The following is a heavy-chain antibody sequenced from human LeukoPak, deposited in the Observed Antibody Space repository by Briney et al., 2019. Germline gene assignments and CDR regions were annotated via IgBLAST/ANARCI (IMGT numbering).Heavy chain of an antibody. CDR1: GFTFDDYA. CDR3: AKADDFWSSPDY. V-gene: IGHV3-43D*03. Sequence: GGSLRLSCAASGFTFDDYAMRWVRQAPGKGLEWVSLISWDGGSTYYADSVKGRFTISRDNSKNSLYLQMNSLRAEDTALYYCAKADDFWSSPDYWGQGTLVTVSS. D-gene: IGHD3-3*01. J-gene: IGHJ4*02. CDR2: ISWDGGST.